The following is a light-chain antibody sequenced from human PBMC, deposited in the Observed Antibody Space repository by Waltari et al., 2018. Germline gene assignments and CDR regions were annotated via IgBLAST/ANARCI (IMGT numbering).Light chain of an antibody. CDR2: GAS. J-gene: IGKJ1*01. CDR3: QQFGSSPRT. Sequence: EIVLTQSPGPLSLSPGERATLSCRASQSVSNNYLLWYQQKPGQAPRVLIYGASNRATGIPDRFSGSGSGTDFTLTISRLEPEDVAVYYCQQFGSSPRTFGQGTKVEIK. CDR1: QSVSNNY. V-gene: IGKV3-20*01.